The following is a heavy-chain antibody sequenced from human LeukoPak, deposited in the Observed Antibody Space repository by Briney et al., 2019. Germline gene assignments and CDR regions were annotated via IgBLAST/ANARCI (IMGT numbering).Heavy chain of an antibody. D-gene: IGHD3-22*01. CDR2: INLNSGDT. J-gene: IGHJ4*02. Sequence: GASVKVSCKASGYIFIDYYMHWVRQAPGQGLEWMGWINLNSGDTNYAQKFQGRVTMTRDTSISTAYMDLSRLRSDDTAVYYCARGPGMSFYDTSGYYHLDYWGQGTLVTVSS. CDR3: ARGPGMSFYDTSGYYHLDY. V-gene: IGHV1-2*02. CDR1: GYIFIDYY.